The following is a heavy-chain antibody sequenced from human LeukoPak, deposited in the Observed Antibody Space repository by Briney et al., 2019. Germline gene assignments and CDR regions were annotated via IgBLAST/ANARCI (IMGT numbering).Heavy chain of an antibody. J-gene: IGHJ4*02. CDR1: GGSISSGDYY. CDR2: IYYSGST. CDR3: ARDRSGYFDY. D-gene: IGHD3-22*01. Sequence: SQTLSLTCTVSGGSISSGDYYWSWIRQPPGKGLEWIGYIYYSGSTYYNPSLKSRVTISVDTFKNQFSLKLSSVTGADTAVYYCARDRSGYFDYWGQGTLVTVSS. V-gene: IGHV4-30-4*01.